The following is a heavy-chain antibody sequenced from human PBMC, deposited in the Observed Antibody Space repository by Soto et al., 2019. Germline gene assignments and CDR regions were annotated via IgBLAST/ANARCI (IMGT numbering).Heavy chain of an antibody. CDR1: GFTFSSYA. CDR2: ISYDGSNK. J-gene: IGHJ6*01. D-gene: IGHD3-10*01. CDR3: ARDLAMVRGDYYYGMDV. V-gene: IGHV3-30-3*01. Sequence: QVQLVESGGGVVQPGRSLRLSCAASGFTFSSYAMHWVRQAPGKGLEWVAVISYDGSNKYYADSVKGRFTISRDNSKNTLYLQMHSLRAEDTAVYYCARDLAMVRGDYYYGMDVWGQGTTVTVSS.